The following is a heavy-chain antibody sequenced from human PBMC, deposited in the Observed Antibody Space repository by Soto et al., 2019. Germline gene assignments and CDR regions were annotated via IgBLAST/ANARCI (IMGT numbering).Heavy chain of an antibody. CDR3: ARDLVYGSGDSGNFAVS. Sequence: GGSLRLSCAASGFTFSSYWMHWVRQALGKGLVWVSRINSDGSSTGYADSVMGRFTISRDNAKNTLYLQMNSLRAEDTAVYYCARDLVYGSGDSGNFAVSLGQAILVTVS. J-gene: IGHJ5*02. CDR2: INSDGSST. CDR1: GFTFSSYW. V-gene: IGHV3-74*01. D-gene: IGHD2-15*01.